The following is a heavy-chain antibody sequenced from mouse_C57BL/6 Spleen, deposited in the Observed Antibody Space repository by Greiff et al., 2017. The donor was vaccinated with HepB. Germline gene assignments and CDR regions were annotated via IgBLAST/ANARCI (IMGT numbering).Heavy chain of an antibody. CDR2: IDPSDSYT. CDR3: ARGGNYYGSSWDDY. J-gene: IGHJ2*01. CDR1: GYTFTSYW. V-gene: IGHV1-69*01. D-gene: IGHD1-1*01. Sequence: QVQLQQPGAELVMPGASVKLSCKASGYTFTSYWMHWVKQRPGQGLEWIGEIDPSDSYTNYNQKFKGKSTLTVDKSSSTAYMQLSSLTSEDSAVYYCARGGNYYGSSWDDYWGQGTTLTVSS.